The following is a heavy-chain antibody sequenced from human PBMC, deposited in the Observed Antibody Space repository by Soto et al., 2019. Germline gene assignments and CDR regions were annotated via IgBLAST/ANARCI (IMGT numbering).Heavy chain of an antibody. CDR3: ARDVLDIVVVPAATERGNWFDP. CDR2: ISSSSSYI. CDR1: GFTFSSYS. V-gene: IGHV3-21*01. D-gene: IGHD2-2*03. J-gene: IGHJ5*02. Sequence: GGSLRLSCAASGFTFSSYSMNWVRQAPGKGLEWVSSISSSSSYIYYADSVKGRFTISRDNAKNSLYLQMNSLRAEDTAVYYCARDVLDIVVVPAATERGNWFDPWGQGTLVTVSS.